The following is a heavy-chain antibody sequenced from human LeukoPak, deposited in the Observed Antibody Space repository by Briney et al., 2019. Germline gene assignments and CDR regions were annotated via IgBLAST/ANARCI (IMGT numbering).Heavy chain of an antibody. Sequence: PGGSLRLSCAASGFAFSRYWMAWYRQVPGKGLEWVGNVRQDGKENFYYSDSVEGRFTITRDNVRNLVFLQMSSLRADDTAVYYCAREDAHNTNDCRGRGTLVTVSS. D-gene: IGHD5-24*01. V-gene: IGHV3-7*01. J-gene: IGHJ4*02. CDR1: GFAFSRYW. CDR3: AREDAHNTNDC. CDR2: VRQDGKENF.